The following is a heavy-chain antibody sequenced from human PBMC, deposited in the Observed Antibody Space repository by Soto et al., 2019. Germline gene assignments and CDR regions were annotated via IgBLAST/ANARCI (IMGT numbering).Heavy chain of an antibody. CDR1: GFTFRNYD. Sequence: VQLLESGGGLVQPGGSLRLSCAASGFTFRNYDMSWVRQAPGKGLEWVSGVSGSGGNTYYADSVKGRFTVSRDNSKHTLYLQMNSMRAEDTAIYYCAKGWLDYCGQGTLVTFSS. CDR2: VSGSGGNT. J-gene: IGHJ4*02. CDR3: AKGWLDY. V-gene: IGHV3-23*01. D-gene: IGHD6-19*01.